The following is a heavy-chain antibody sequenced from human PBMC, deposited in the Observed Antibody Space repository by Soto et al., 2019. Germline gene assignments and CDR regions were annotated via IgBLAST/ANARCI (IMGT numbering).Heavy chain of an antibody. J-gene: IGHJ6*02. CDR3: ARVLRYFGWLSTPSYYFYGMDA. CDR1: GYSFTSYW. CDR2: IDPSDSYT. Sequence: PGESLKISCKGSGYSFTSYWISWVRQMPGKVLEWMGRIDPSDSYTNYSPSFQGHVTISADKSISTAYLQWSSLKASDTAMYYCARVLRYFGWLSTPSYYFYGMDAWGQGTTVTVSS. V-gene: IGHV5-10-1*01. D-gene: IGHD3-9*01.